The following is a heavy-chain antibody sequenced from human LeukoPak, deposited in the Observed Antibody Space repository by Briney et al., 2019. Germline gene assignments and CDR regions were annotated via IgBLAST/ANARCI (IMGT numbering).Heavy chain of an antibody. V-gene: IGHV1-69*13. CDR1: GYTFTGYY. J-gene: IGHJ4*02. Sequence: ASVKVSSKASGYTFTGYYMHWVRQAPGQGLEWMGWIIPIFGTANYAQKFQGRVTITADESTSTAYMELSSLRSEDTAVYYCATEGGIAARPYRPYYFDYWGQGTLVTVSS. D-gene: IGHD6-6*01. CDR2: IIPIFGTA. CDR3: ATEGGIAARPYRPYYFDY.